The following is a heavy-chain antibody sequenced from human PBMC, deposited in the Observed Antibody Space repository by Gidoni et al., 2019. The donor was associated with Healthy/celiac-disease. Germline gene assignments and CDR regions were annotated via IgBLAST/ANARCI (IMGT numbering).Heavy chain of an antibody. J-gene: IGHJ4*02. CDR3: AKDSLRDSGWYYFDF. D-gene: IGHD6-19*01. CDR1: GFPFSRLA. V-gene: IGHV3-23*01. CDR2: ISVSGGTT. Sequence: EVQLLESGGGLVQPGGSLRLSCSASGFPFSRLAMSWVRQAPGKGLEWVSIISVSGGTTYYTESVKGRFTISRDNSKNTLYLQMNSLRAEDTAVYYCAKDSLRDSGWYYFDFWGQGTLVTVSS.